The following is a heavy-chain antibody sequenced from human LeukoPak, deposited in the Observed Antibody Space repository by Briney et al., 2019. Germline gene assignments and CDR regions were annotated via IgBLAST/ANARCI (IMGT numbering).Heavy chain of an antibody. CDR2: ISSSSSYI. CDR3: AREKSFPYADV. D-gene: IGHD2/OR15-2a*01. V-gene: IGHV3-21*01. Sequence: PGGSLRLSCAASGFTFSSYSMNWVRQAPGKGLEWVSSISSSSSYIYHADSVKGRFTISRDNAKNSPYLQMNSLRAEDTAVYYCAREKSFPYADVWGQGTTVTVSS. J-gene: IGHJ6*02. CDR1: GFTFSSYS.